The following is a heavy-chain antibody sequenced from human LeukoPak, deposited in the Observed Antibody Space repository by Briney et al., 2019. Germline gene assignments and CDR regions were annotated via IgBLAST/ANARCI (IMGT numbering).Heavy chain of an antibody. CDR2: IYWGDDK. CDR3: AHRGWRGRASSSWLYFDY. Sequence: VSGPTLVNPTQTLTLTCTFSGFSLSTSGVGVGWIRQPPGKALEWLALIYWGDDKRYSPSLKSRLTITKDTSKNQVVLTMTNMDPVDTATYYCAHRGWRGRASSSWLYFDYWGQGTLVTVSS. D-gene: IGHD6-13*01. CDR1: GFSLSTSGVG. J-gene: IGHJ4*02. V-gene: IGHV2-5*02.